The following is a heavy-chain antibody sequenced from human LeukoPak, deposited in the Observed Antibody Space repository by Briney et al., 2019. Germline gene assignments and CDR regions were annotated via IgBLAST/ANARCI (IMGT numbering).Heavy chain of an antibody. CDR1: GGSISSYY. J-gene: IGHJ3*02. Sequence: PSETLSLTCTVFGGSISSYYWSWIRQPPGKGLEWIGYIHHSGSTNYSPSLKSRVTISVDTSKNRFSLRLSSLTAADTAVYYCARESEERSGYYSAIGAFDIWGQGTMVTVSS. V-gene: IGHV4-59*12. CDR3: ARESEERSGYYSAIGAFDI. D-gene: IGHD3-3*01. CDR2: IHHSGST.